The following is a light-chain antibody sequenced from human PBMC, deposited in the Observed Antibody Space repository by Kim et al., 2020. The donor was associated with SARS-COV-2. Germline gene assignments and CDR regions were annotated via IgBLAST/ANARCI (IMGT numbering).Light chain of an antibody. J-gene: IGKJ1*01. CDR1: QGISNY. V-gene: IGKV1-27*01. Sequence: SVGDRVTITCRASQGISNYLACYQQKPGKVPKLLIYASSTLQSGVPSRFSGSGSGTDFTLTISSLQPEDVATYYCQKYNSALTWTFGQGTKVDIK. CDR3: QKYNSALTWT. CDR2: ASS.